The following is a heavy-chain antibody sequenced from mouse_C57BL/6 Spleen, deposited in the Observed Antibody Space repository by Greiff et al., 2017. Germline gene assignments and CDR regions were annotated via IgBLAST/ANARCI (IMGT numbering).Heavy chain of an antibody. CDR2: ISRGGDYI. CDR1: GFTFSSYA. CDR3: TRAYSDYYAMDY. J-gene: IGHJ4*01. V-gene: IGHV5-9-1*02. Sequence: EVQLVESGEGLVKPGGSLKLSCAASGFTFSSYAMSWVRQTPEKRLEWVAYISRGGDYIYYADTVKGRFTIARDNARNTLYLQRSSLKSEDTAMYYCTRAYSDYYAMDYWGQGTSVTVSS. D-gene: IGHD2-12*01.